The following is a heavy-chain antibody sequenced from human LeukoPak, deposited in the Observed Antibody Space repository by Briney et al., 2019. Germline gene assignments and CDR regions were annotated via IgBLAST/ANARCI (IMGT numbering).Heavy chain of an antibody. J-gene: IGHJ4*02. V-gene: IGHV4-30-2*01. CDR3: ASTSLQGSDC. CDR1: GGSFSGYY. CDR2: IYHSGST. Sequence: SETLSLTCAVYGGSFSGYYWSWIRQPPGKGLEWIGYIYHSGSTYYNPSLKSRVTISVDRSKNQFSLKLSSVTAADTAVYYCASTSLQGSDCWGQGTLVTVSS. D-gene: IGHD2-2*01.